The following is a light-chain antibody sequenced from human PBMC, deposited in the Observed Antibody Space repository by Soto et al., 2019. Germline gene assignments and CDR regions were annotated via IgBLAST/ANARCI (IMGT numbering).Light chain of an antibody. CDR3: QQYNNLWT. J-gene: IGKJ1*01. Sequence: ELVLTQSPAPLSVSQGERATLSCRASQSVSSNLAWYQQTPGQAPRLLIYGASTRATGIPARFSGSGSGTEFTLTISSLQSEAFAVYYCQQYNNLWTFGQGTKVEIK. CDR1: QSVSSN. CDR2: GAS. V-gene: IGKV3-15*01.